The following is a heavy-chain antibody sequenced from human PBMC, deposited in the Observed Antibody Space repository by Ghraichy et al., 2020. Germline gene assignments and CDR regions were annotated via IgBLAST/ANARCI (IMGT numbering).Heavy chain of an antibody. CDR3: ARTELLDYRHTRGFAN. J-gene: IGHJ4*02. Sequence: SETLSLTCTVSGGSISNYYWSWIRQYPEKGLEWIGYIYSGWRTNYKPSLKSRVNISVYTSKNQFFLRLTSVTAADTAVYYCARTELLDYRHTRGFANWGPGTLVTVSS. CDR2: IYSGWRT. CDR1: GGSISNYY. D-gene: IGHD4-11*01. V-gene: IGHV4-4*09.